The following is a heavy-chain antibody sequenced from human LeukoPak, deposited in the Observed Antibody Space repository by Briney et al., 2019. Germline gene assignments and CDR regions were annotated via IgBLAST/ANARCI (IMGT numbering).Heavy chain of an antibody. J-gene: IGHJ4*02. Sequence: VASVKVSCKASGYTFTGYYMHWVRQPPGQGLEWMGWINRNSGGSNYAQRFQGRVTMTRDTSIRTAYMELSRLRSDDTAVYYCARALYGGEGFDYWGQETLVTVSS. CDR2: INRNSGGS. V-gene: IGHV1-2*02. CDR1: GYTFTGYY. D-gene: IGHD4-23*01. CDR3: ARALYGGEGFDY.